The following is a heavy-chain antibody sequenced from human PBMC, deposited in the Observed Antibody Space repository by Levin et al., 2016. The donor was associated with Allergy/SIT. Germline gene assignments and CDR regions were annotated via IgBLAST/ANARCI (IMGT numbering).Heavy chain of an antibody. V-gene: IGHV1-58*01. CDR3: AHEHSGSYHNWFDP. Sequence: WVRQAPGQRLEWIGWIVVGSGNTNYAQKFQERVTITRDMSTSTAYMELSSLRSEDTAVYYCAHEHSGSYHNWFDPWGQGTLVTVSS. CDR2: IVVGSGNT. D-gene: IGHD1-26*01. J-gene: IGHJ5*02.